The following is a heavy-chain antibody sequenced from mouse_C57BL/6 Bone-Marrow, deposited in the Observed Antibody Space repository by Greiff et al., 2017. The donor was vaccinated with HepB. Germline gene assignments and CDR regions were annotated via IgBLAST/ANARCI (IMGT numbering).Heavy chain of an antibody. V-gene: IGHV2-5*01. D-gene: IGHD1-1*01. J-gene: IGHJ1*03. Sequence: VQLQESGPGLVQPSQSLSITCTVSGISFTSYGVHWVRQSPGKGLEWLGVLWRGGSTDYNAAFMSRLSITKDNSKSHVFFKMNSLQADDTAIYYCAKNATTGKEPWYCDVWGTVTTVTVSS. CDR1: GISFTSYG. CDR2: LWRGGST. CDR3: AKNATTGKEPWYCDV.